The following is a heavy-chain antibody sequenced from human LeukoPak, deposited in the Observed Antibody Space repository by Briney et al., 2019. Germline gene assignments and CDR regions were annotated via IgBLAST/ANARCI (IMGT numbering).Heavy chain of an antibody. CDR3: AKAIAVAGTNY. V-gene: IGHV3-23*01. J-gene: IGHJ4*02. Sequence: GGSLRLSCAASGFTFSSYAMSWVRQAPGKGLEWVSAISGSGGSTYCADSVKGRFTISRDNSKNTLYLQMNSLRAEDTAVYYCAKAIAVAGTNYWGQGTLVTVSS. CDR2: ISGSGGST. CDR1: GFTFSSYA. D-gene: IGHD6-19*01.